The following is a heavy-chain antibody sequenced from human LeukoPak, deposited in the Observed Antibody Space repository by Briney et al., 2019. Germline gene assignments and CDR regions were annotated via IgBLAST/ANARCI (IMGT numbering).Heavy chain of an antibody. CDR1: GFTFSSSG. V-gene: IGHV3-30*02. J-gene: IGHJ4*02. CDR3: ASRITTSFDY. D-gene: IGHD4-11*01. Sequence: GGSLRLSCAASGFTFSSSGMHWVRQAPGKGLEWVAYIRNDGSNKNYADSVKGRFTISRDNSQNTLYLQMNSLRADDTAVYYCASRITTSFDYWGQGTLVTVSS. CDR2: IRNDGSNK.